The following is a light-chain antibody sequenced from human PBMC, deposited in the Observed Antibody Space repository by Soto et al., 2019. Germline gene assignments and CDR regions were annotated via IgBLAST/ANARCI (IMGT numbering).Light chain of an antibody. J-gene: IGKJ3*01. CDR1: QSVSDSY. Sequence: EIVLTQSPGTLSLSPGERATLSCRASQSVSDSYLAWYQQKPGQAPRLLIYASSMATGIPDRFSGSGSGTDFTLTISSLEPEDFAVYYCQHYGTSALFGPGTKVDIK. V-gene: IGKV3-20*01. CDR2: AS. CDR3: QHYGTSAL.